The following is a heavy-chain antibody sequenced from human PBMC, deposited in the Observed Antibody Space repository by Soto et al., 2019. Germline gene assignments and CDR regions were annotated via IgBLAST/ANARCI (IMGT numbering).Heavy chain of an antibody. V-gene: IGHV4-31*03. CDR1: GGSISSGGYY. CDR2: IYYSGST. J-gene: IGHJ3*02. CDR3: ARDRLRGSWGAFDI. Sequence: QVQLQESGPGLVKPSQTLSLTCTVSGGSISSGGYYWSWIRQHPGKGLEWIGYIYYSGSTYYNPSLKSRVTISVDTSKNQFSLKLSSVTAADKAVYYCARDRLRGSWGAFDIWGQGTMVTVSS. D-gene: IGHD6-13*01.